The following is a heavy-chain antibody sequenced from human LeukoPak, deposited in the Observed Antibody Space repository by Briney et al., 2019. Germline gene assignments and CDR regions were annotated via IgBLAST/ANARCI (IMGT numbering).Heavy chain of an antibody. V-gene: IGHV3-21*01. CDR1: GFTFSSYS. D-gene: IGHD2-2*01. CDR3: ARDWGYCSSTSRPEVYYFDY. Sequence: GGSLRLSCAASGFTFSSYSMNWVRQAPGKGLEWVSSISSSSSYIYYADSVKGRFTISRDNANNSLYLQMNSLRAEDTAVYYCARDWGYCSSTSRPEVYYFDYWGQGTLVTVSS. CDR2: ISSSSSYI. J-gene: IGHJ4*02.